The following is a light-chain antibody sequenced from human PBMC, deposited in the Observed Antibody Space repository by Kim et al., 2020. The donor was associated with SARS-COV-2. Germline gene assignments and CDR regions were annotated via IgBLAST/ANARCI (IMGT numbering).Light chain of an antibody. CDR1: QSISSW. V-gene: IGKV1-5*03. J-gene: IGKJ2*01. CDR3: QQYNSYSYT. Sequence: SAAVGDRVTITCRASQSISSWLAWYQQKPGKAPKLLIYKASNLERGVPSRFSGSGSGTEFTLTIASLQPDDCATYYCQQYNSYSYTFGQGTKLEIK. CDR2: KAS.